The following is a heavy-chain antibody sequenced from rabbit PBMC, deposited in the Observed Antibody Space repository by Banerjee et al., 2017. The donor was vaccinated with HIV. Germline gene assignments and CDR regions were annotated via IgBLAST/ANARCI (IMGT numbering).Heavy chain of an antibody. D-gene: IGHD4-2*01. Sequence: QEQLEESGGDLVKPEGSLTLTCTASGFSFSYKYVMCWVRQAPGKGLEWIACINTSSGNTVYATWAKGRFTISKASWTTVTLQMTSLTAADTASYFCARDRDWTLDLWGPGTLVTVS. CDR2: INTSSGNT. V-gene: IGHV1S45*01. CDR3: ARDRDWTLDL. J-gene: IGHJ4*01. CDR1: GFSFSYKYV.